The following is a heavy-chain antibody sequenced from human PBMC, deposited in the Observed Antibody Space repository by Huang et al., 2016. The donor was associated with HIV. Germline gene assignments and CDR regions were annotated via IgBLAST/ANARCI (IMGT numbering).Heavy chain of an antibody. Sequence: LQESGPGLVGPSETLSLTCTVSGDSIISNTFYWGWIRRPPGKALEWIGRIYYSVTTYYNPALKRRARIAVDASKNRIFLHLRSVTAADTGVYYCARTGVAVSDDPEYFQHWGQGALVTIS. V-gene: IGHV4-39*02. CDR2: IYYSVTT. CDR1: GDSIISNTFY. J-gene: IGHJ1*01. D-gene: IGHD3-3*01. CDR3: ARTGVAVSDDPEYFQH.